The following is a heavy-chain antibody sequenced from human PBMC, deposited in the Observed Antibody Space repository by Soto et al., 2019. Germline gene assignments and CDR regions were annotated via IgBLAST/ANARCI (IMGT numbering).Heavy chain of an antibody. V-gene: IGHV1-69*01. CDR2: IIPIFGTA. Sequence: QVQLVQSGAEVKKPGSSVKVSCKASGGTFSSYAISWVRQAPGQGLEWMGGIIPIFGTANYAQKFQGRVTITADESTSTAYMELSSLRSEDTAVYYCARDLGGERGYCSGGSCYAFDYWGQGTLVTVSS. J-gene: IGHJ4*02. D-gene: IGHD2-15*01. CDR1: GGTFSSYA. CDR3: ARDLGGERGYCSGGSCYAFDY.